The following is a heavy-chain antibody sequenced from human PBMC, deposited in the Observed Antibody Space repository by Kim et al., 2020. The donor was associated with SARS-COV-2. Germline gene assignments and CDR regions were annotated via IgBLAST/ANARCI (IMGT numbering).Heavy chain of an antibody. CDR1: GDSVSSGSFY. CDR2: IYYSGST. CDR3: AKASARSDSRGRDS. V-gene: IGHV4-61*01. D-gene: IGHD3-3*01. J-gene: IGHJ4*02. Sequence: SETLSLTCTVSGDSVSSGSFYWSWIRQPPGKGLEWIGFIYYSGSTNYNPSLKSRVTLLLDTSKNQFSLKLNSVTAADTAMYYCAKASARSDSRGRDSWGQGTLVTVSS.